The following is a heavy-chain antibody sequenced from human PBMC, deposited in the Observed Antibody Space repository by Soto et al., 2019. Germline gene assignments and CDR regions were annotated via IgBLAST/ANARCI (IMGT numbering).Heavy chain of an antibody. CDR1: GYTFTRYY. D-gene: IGHD2-2*02. J-gene: IGHJ6*02. CDR2: IDPSGGT. CDR3: ARPPQPPPRYCSSTTCYRGYYYYAMDV. Sequence: AASVKVSCKASGYTFTRYYMHWVRQAPGQGLEWMGIIDPSGGTTYAQKFQGRVTMTKDTSTSTVYMELSSLRSEDTAVYYCARPPQPPPRYCSSTTCYRGYYYYAMDVWGQGTTVTVS. V-gene: IGHV1-46*01.